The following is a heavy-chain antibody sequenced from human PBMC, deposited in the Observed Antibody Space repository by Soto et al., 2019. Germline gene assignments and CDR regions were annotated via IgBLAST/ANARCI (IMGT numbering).Heavy chain of an antibody. CDR2: VYYTGSA. CDR1: GDSMSRFY. J-gene: IGHJ4*02. V-gene: IGHV4-59*01. Sequence: SETLSLTCNVSGDSMSRFYWSWIRQPPGKGLEWVGKVYYTGSAVYNPSLKSRLTISIDTSTNQFSLRLTSVTAADTATYYCARASDGSSYFDYWGPGTRVTVSS. CDR3: ARASDGSSYFDY. D-gene: IGHD6-6*01.